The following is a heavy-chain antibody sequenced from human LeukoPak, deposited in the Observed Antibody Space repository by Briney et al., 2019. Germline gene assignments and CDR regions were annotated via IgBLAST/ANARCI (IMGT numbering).Heavy chain of an antibody. V-gene: IGHV3-15*01. CDR1: GFTFSSYA. CDR2: IKSQYDGGAT. D-gene: IGHD3-10*01. CDR3: TTWPRGPSWFDP. J-gene: IGHJ5*02. Sequence: GGSLRLSCAASGFTFSSYAMSWVRQAPGKGLEWVGRIKSQYDGGATDYAAPVKGRFTISRDDSKNTLYLQISSLKTEDTAVYYCTTWPRGPSWFDPWGQGTLVTVSS.